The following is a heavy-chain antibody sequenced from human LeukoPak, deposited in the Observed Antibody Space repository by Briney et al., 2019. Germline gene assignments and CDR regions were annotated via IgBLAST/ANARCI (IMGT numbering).Heavy chain of an antibody. CDR3: ASQVRLERRYYYYSMDV. Sequence: SETLSLTCAVYGGSFSGDYWSWIRQPPGKGLEWIGEIDHSGSTNYNPSLKSRVTISVDTSQNQFSLKLSSVTAADTAVCYCASQVRLERRYYYYSMDVWGKGTTVTVSS. CDR2: IDHSGST. D-gene: IGHD1-1*01. J-gene: IGHJ6*03. V-gene: IGHV4-34*01. CDR1: GGSFSGDY.